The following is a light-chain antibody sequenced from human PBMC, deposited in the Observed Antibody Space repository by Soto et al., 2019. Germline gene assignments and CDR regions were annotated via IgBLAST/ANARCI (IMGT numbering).Light chain of an antibody. V-gene: IGKV3-20*01. Sequence: EIVLTQSPGTLSLSPGERATLSRRASQSVPKNYLAWYQHKPGQAPRLLIYGPSSRATGIPDRFSGSGSGTDFTLSISRLEPEDFAVYYCHQYATSPQTFGQGTKVEVK. J-gene: IGKJ1*01. CDR1: QSVPKNY. CDR2: GPS. CDR3: HQYATSPQT.